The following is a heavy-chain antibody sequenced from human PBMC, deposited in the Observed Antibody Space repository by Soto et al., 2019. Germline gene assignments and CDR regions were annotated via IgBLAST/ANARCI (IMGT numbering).Heavy chain of an antibody. CDR1: GFTFSSYS. J-gene: IGHJ3*02. Sequence: EVQLVESGGGLVKPGGSLRLSCAASGFTFSSYSMNWVRQAPGKGLEWVPSISSSSSYIYYADSVKGRFTISRDNAKNSLYLQMNSLRAEDTAVYYCARDPGSYDCVDNDAVDIWGQGTMVTVSS. CDR2: ISSSSSYI. V-gene: IGHV3-21*01. D-gene: IGHD3-16*01. CDR3: ARDPGSYDCVDNDAVDI.